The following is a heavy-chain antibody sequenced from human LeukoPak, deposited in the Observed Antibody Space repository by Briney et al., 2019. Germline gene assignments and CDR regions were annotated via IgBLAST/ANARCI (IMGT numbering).Heavy chain of an antibody. D-gene: IGHD4-17*01. CDR1: GFTFSSES. CDR2: ISSSSDYI. Sequence: GRSLRLSCAASGFTFSSESMNWVRQAPGKGLEWVSSISSSSDYIYYADSVKGRFTISRDNAKNSLSLQMNSLRAEDTAVYYCARAAGYGDYRCFDYWGQGTLVTVSS. V-gene: IGHV3-21*01. CDR3: ARAAGYGDYRCFDY. J-gene: IGHJ4*02.